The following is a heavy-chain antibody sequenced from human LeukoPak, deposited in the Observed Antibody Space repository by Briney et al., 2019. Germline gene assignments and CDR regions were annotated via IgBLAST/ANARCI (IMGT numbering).Heavy chain of an antibody. Sequence: ASETLSLTCAVYGGSFSYYYWSWIRQPPGKGLEWIGEINHSGSTNYNPSLKSRVTISVDTSKNQFSLKLSFVTAADTAVYYCARDVNYYDSSGYPLPWGQGTLVTVSS. J-gene: IGHJ5*02. D-gene: IGHD3-22*01. V-gene: IGHV4-34*01. CDR1: GGSFSYYY. CDR3: ARDVNYYDSSGYPLP. CDR2: INHSGST.